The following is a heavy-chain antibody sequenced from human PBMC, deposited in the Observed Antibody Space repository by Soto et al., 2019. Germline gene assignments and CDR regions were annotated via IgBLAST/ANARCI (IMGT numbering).Heavy chain of an antibody. CDR3: ARVPRSRAYYYYMDV. CDR1: GGSISSYY. Sequence: SETLSLTCTVSGGSISSYYWSWIRQPPGKGLEWIGYIYYSGSTNYNPSLKSRVTISVDTSKNQFSLKLSSVTAADTAVYYCARVPRSRAYYYYMDVCGKGTTVTVSS. V-gene: IGHV4-59*01. CDR2: IYYSGST. J-gene: IGHJ6*03.